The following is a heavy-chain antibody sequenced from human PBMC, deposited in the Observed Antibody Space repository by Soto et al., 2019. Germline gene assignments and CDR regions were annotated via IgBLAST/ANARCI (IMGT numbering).Heavy chain of an antibody. J-gene: IGHJ4*02. CDR3: ARETLYYYDSSGYYPFDY. Sequence: GASVKVSCKASGRTFSSYAISWVRQAPGQGLEWMGWISAYNGNTNYAQKLQGRVTMTTDTSTSTAYMELRSLRSDDTAVYYCARETLYYYDSSGYYPFDYWGQGTLVTVSS. CDR2: ISAYNGNT. CDR1: GRTFSSYA. V-gene: IGHV1-18*01. D-gene: IGHD3-22*01.